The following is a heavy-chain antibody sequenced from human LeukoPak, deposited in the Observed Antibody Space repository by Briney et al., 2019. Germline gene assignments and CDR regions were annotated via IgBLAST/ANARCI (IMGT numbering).Heavy chain of an antibody. Sequence: PGGSLRLSCAASGFTFSSYEMNWVRQAPGQGLEWVAYISSSGNTVHYAGSVKGRFTISRDNAKNSLYLQMNGLRAEDTAVYYCTKETPQMDVWGKGTTVTVSS. D-gene: IGHD2-15*01. CDR3: TKETPQMDV. J-gene: IGHJ6*04. V-gene: IGHV3-48*03. CDR1: GFTFSSYE. CDR2: ISSSGNTV.